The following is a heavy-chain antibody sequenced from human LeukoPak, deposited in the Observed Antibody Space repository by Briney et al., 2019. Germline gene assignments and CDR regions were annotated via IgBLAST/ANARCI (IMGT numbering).Heavy chain of an antibody. CDR2: IYYSGST. D-gene: IGHD3-16*01. CDR1: GGSISSSSYY. CDR3: ARTSFGGVNGIDY. V-gene: IGHV4-39*07. Sequence: SETLSLTCTVSGGSISSSSYYWGWIRQPPGKGLEWIGSIYYSGSTYYNPSLKSRVTISVDTSKNQFSLKLSSVTAADTAVYYCARTSFGGVNGIDYWGQGTLVTVSS. J-gene: IGHJ4*02.